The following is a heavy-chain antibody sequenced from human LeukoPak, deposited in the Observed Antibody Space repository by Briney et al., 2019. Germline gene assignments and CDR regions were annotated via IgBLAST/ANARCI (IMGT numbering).Heavy chain of an antibody. J-gene: IGHJ4*02. CDR1: GGSFSGNY. CDR3: ARGPHYYFGYGYFDT. CDR2: IVQGGTT. Sequence: SETLSLTCVVNGGSFSGNYWSWIRQRPGKGLEWMGEIVQGGTTNSSPSLKSQVAISIDTSKKQFSLTLTSMTAADTAVYYCARGPHYYFGYGYFDTWGQGTRVTVSS. D-gene: IGHD3/OR15-3a*01. V-gene: IGHV4-34*01.